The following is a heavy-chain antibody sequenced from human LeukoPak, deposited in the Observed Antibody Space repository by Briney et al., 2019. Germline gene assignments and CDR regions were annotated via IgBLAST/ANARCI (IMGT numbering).Heavy chain of an antibody. V-gene: IGHV3-30*18. CDR3: AKDRNYYDSSGYYPDY. Sequence: PGRSLRLSCAASGFTFSSYGMHWVRQAPGKGLEWVAVISYDGSNKYYADSVKGRFTISRDNSKNTLYLQMNSLRAEDTAVYYCAKDRNYYDSSGYYPDYWGQGTLVTVSS. CDR2: ISYDGSNK. D-gene: IGHD3-22*01. J-gene: IGHJ4*02. CDR1: GFTFSSYG.